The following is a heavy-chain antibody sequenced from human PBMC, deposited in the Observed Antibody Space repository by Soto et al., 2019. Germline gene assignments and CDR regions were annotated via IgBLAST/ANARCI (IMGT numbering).Heavy chain of an antibody. CDR2: IRGSGGTT. CDR1: GFTFSSYA. Sequence: EVHLLESGGGLVQPGGSLRLPCAASGFTFSSYAMSWVRQTPGEGLEWVSFIRGSGGTTFYADSVKGRFTISRDNSENTLYLQMNSLRPEDTAVYYCVKDLGDYIWGSYRPGSFDYWGQGTLVTVSS. CDR3: VKDLGDYIWGSYRPGSFDY. D-gene: IGHD3-16*02. J-gene: IGHJ4*02. V-gene: IGHV3-23*01.